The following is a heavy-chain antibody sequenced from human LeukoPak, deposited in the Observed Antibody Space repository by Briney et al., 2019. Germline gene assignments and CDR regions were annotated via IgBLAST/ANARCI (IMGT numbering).Heavy chain of an antibody. V-gene: IGHV3-48*01. CDR3: ARDPNTFYWLFSSDY. CDR1: GFTFSSYG. Sequence: GGSLRLSCAASGFTFSSYGMNWVRQAPGKGLEWVSYISSSSSTIYYADSVKGRFTISRDNAKNSLYLQMNSLRAEDTAVYYCARDPNTFYWLFSSDYWGQGTLVTVSS. CDR2: ISSSSSTI. J-gene: IGHJ4*02. D-gene: IGHD3-9*01.